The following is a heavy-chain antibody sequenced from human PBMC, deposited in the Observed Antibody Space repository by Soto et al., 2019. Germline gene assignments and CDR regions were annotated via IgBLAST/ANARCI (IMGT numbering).Heavy chain of an antibody. Sequence: QVQLQESGPGLVKPSQTLSLTCTVSGGSISSGGYYWSWIRQHPGKGLEWIGYIYYSWSTYYNPSLKSRVTISVDTSKNQFSLKLSSVTAANTAVYYCARGPTYYGILTGYVDDIWGQGTMFTASS. CDR3: ARGPTYYGILTGYVDDI. J-gene: IGHJ3*02. D-gene: IGHD3-9*01. CDR1: GGSISSGGYY. CDR2: IYYSWST. V-gene: IGHV4-31*03.